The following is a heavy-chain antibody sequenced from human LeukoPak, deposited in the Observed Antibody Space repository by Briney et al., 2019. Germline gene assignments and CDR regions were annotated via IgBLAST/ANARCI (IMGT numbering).Heavy chain of an antibody. D-gene: IGHD2-15*01. J-gene: IGHJ5*02. V-gene: IGHV4-38-2*02. CDR1: GYSISSDYC. CDR2: ISHRGST. Sequence: SETLSLTCIVSGYSISSDYCWGWIRQPPGKGLEWIGSISHRGSTYYNPSLKSRVTMSADTPNNQFSLRLSSVTAADTAVYYCARDGGFYYTASPNNWLDPWGQGTLVTVSS. CDR3: ARDGGFYYTASPNNWLDP.